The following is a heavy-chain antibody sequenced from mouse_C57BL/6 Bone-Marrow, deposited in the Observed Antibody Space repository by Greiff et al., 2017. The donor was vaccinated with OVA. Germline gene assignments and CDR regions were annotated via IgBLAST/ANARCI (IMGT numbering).Heavy chain of an antibody. CDR3: ARRSITTVVAKGYFDY. CDR1: GYTFTDYY. Sequence: EVQLQQSGPELVKPGASVKISCKASGYTFTDYYMNWVKQSHGKSLEWIGDINPNNGGTSYNQKFKGKATLPVDKSSRTAYMELRSLTSEDSAVYYCARRSITTVVAKGYFDYWGQGTTLTVSS. V-gene: IGHV1-26*01. D-gene: IGHD1-1*01. J-gene: IGHJ2*01. CDR2: INPNNGGT.